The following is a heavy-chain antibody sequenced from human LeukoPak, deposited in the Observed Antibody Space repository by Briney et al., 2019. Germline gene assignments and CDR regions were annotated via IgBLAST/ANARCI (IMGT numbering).Heavy chain of an antibody. CDR2: NYTSRST. V-gene: IGHV4-61*02. J-gene: IGHJ5*02. CDR3: ARELVVVAATPHNCVDP. D-gene: IGHD2-15*01. CDR1: GGSISSCSYY. Sequence: PSQTLSLTCTVSGGSISSCSYYWSWIRQPAGKGLEWILRNYTSRSTNYNPYLQSRLTISVHPPKNQSPLQLSSVTAAHTAVYYCARELVVVAATPHNCVDPWGQGTLVTVSP.